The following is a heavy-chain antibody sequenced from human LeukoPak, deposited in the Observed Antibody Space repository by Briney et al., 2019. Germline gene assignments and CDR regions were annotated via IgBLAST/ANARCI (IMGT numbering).Heavy chain of an antibody. J-gene: IGHJ4*02. CDR3: AANYGSGSFYNPTR. D-gene: IGHD3-10*01. Sequence: GESLKISCNGSHYTFTNYGIGWVRQMPGKGLEWMGIIYPGDSDTRYSPSFQGQVTISVDTSISTAYLQWRSLKASDTAMYYCAANYGSGSFYNPTRWGQGTLVTVSS. CDR1: HYTFTNYG. CDR2: IYPGDSDT. V-gene: IGHV5-51*01.